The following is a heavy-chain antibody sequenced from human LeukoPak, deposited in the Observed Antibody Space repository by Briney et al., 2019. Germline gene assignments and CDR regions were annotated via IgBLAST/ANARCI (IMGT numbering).Heavy chain of an antibody. Sequence: GGSLRLSCAASGFTFSSYSMNWVRQAPGKGLEWVSSISSSSSYIYYADSVKGRFTISRDNAKNSLYLQMNGLRAEDTAVYYCARDEGITIFGVVNENWFDPWGQGTLVTVSS. CDR1: GFTFSSYS. J-gene: IGHJ5*02. CDR3: ARDEGITIFGVVNENWFDP. CDR2: ISSSSSYI. D-gene: IGHD3-3*01. V-gene: IGHV3-21*01.